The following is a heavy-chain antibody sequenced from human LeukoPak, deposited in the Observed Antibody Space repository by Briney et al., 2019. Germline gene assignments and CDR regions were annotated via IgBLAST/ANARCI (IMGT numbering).Heavy chain of an antibody. CDR3: ARLLAGTGAFDI. CDR2: ISSSSSYI. V-gene: IGHV3-21*04. Sequence: GGSLRLSCAASGFTFSSYSMNWVRQAPGKGLEWVSSISSSSSYIYYADSVKGRFTISRDNAKNSLYLQMNSLRAEDTAVYYCARLLAGTGAFDIWGQGTMVTVSS. CDR1: GFTFSSYS. J-gene: IGHJ3*02. D-gene: IGHD6-19*01.